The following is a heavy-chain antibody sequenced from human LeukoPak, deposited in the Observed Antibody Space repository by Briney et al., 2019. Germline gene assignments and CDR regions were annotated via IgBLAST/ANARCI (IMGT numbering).Heavy chain of an antibody. CDR3: AKGHGWEASYYYYYMDV. CDR2: ISGSGGST. V-gene: IGHV3-23*01. CDR1: GFTFSSYG. J-gene: IGHJ6*03. Sequence: GGSLRLSCAASGFTFSSYGLTWVRQAPGKGLEWVSTISGSGGSTYCADSVKGRFTISRDNSKNTLYLKMNSLRAEDTAVYYCAKGHGWEASYYYYYMDVWGKGTTVTISS. D-gene: IGHD1-26*01.